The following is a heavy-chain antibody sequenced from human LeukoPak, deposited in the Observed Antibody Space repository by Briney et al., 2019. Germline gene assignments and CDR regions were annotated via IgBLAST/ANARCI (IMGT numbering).Heavy chain of an antibody. CDR2: ISSSSTYI. CDR1: GFTFDSYG. V-gene: IGHV3-21*01. Sequence: GGSLRLSCAASGFTFDSYGMNWVRQAPGKGLEWISSISSSSTYIYYADSVKGRFTISRDNAKNSLYLQMYSLRAEDTAVYYCARGGRSSGYPDWGQGTLVTVSS. J-gene: IGHJ4*02. D-gene: IGHD3-22*01. CDR3: ARGGRSSGYPD.